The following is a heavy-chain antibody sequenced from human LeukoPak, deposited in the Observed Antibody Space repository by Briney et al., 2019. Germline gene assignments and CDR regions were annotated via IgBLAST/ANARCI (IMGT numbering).Heavy chain of an antibody. CDR3: VNLGYSD. D-gene: IGHD5-12*01. J-gene: IGHJ4*02. CDR2: IKNDGSDK. CDR1: GSTFSAAW. V-gene: IGHV3-7*01. Sequence: GGSLRPSCEASGSTFSAAWMTWVRQAPGKGLEWVATIKNDGSDKYYVDSVKGRFTLSRDNAKNSVYLQMNSLRVEDTAVYYCVNLGYSDGGQGTLVTVSS.